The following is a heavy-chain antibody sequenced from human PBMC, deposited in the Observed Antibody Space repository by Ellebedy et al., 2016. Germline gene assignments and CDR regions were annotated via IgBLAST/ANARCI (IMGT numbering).Heavy chain of an antibody. J-gene: IGHJ3*02. CDR1: GGSISSYY. V-gene: IGHV4-59*12. CDR3: ARARPGFGELYGGGAFDI. CDR2: IYYSGST. Sequence: SETLSLTCTVSGGSISSYYWSWIRQPPGKGLEWIGYIYYSGSTYYNPSLKSRVTISVDTSKNQFSLKLSSVTAADTAVYYCARARPGFGELYGGGAFDIWGQGTMVTVSS. D-gene: IGHD3-10*01.